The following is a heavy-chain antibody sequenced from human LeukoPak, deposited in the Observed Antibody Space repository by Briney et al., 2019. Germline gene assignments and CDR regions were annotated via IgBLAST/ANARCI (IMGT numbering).Heavy chain of an antibody. CDR1: GFTFREYS. CDR3: AKGGYTTWFDP. Sequence: PEGSLRLSCAASGFTFREYSMSWVRQAPGKGLEWVSNIRSNGGDTYYTDSVKGRFTISRDNSKNTLYLEMNSLRAEDTAVYYCAKGGYTTWFDPWGQGTLVTVSS. CDR2: IRSNGGDT. J-gene: IGHJ5*02. V-gene: IGHV3-23*01. D-gene: IGHD2-15*01.